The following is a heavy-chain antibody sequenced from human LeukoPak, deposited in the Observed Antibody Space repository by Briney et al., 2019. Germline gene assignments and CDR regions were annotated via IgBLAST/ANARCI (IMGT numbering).Heavy chain of an antibody. D-gene: IGHD2-2*01. V-gene: IGHV3-23*01. CDR1: GFTFSSYA. CDR2: ISGSDGST. Sequence: PGGSLRLSCAASGFTFSSYAMTWVRQAPDKGLEWVSAISGSDGSTYYADSVKGRFTISRDDSQNPLYLQMNSLSAEDTAVYYCAKVETSGGANCYALDYWGQGTLVTVSS. J-gene: IGHJ4*02. CDR3: AKVETSGGANCYALDY.